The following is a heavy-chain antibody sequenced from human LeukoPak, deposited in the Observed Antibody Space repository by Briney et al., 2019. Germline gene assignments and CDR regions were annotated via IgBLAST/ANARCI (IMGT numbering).Heavy chain of an antibody. CDR3: ARSASYLVGHDY. V-gene: IGHV5-51*01. CDR1: GYSFTSYW. Sequence: GESLKISCKGSGYSFTSYWIGWVRQMPGKGLEWMGLISPGDSDTRYSPSLQGYVTISADKSSSTAYLQWSSLKASDTAMYYCARSASYLVGHDYWGQGTLVTVSS. J-gene: IGHJ4*02. CDR2: ISPGDSDT. D-gene: IGHD1-26*01.